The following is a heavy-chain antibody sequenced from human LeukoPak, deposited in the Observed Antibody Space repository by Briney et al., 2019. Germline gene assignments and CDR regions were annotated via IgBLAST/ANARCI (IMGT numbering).Heavy chain of an antibody. V-gene: IGHV4-4*02. J-gene: IGHJ3*02. CDR1: GGSINITNW. CDR3: AREHIAADTRDAFDI. CDR2: IHHTGGT. Sequence: PSGTLSLTCAVSGGSINITNWWSWVRQPPGKGLEWIGEIHHTGGTNYNPSLKSRATISLETSKNQFSVKLSSVTAADTAVYYCAREHIAADTRDAFDIWGQGTMVTVSS. D-gene: IGHD6-13*01.